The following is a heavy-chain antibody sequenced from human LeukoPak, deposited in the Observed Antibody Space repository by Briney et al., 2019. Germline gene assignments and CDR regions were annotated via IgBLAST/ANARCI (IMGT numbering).Heavy chain of an antibody. D-gene: IGHD5-24*01. CDR2: ISSSSSYI. V-gene: IGHV3-21*01. CDR1: GFTFSSYS. Sequence: PGGSLRLSCAASGFTFSSYSMNWVRQAPGKGLEWVSSISSSSSYIYYADSVKGRLTISRDNAKNSLYLQMNSLRAEDTAVYYCTRDGYNFGAFDIWGQGTMVTVSS. J-gene: IGHJ3*02. CDR3: TRDGYNFGAFDI.